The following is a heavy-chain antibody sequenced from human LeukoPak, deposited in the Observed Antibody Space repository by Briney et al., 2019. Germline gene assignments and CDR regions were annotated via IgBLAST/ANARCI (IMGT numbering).Heavy chain of an antibody. CDR1: GGTFSSYA. CDR3: ARGNDILTGYQSLYYFDY. Sequence: SVKVSCKASGGTFSSYAISWVRQAPGQGLEWMGGIIPIFGTANYAQKFQGRVTITADKSTSTAYMELSSLRSEDTVVYYCARGNDILTGYQSLYYFDYWGQGTLVTVSS. V-gene: IGHV1-69*06. CDR2: IIPIFGTA. D-gene: IGHD3-9*01. J-gene: IGHJ4*02.